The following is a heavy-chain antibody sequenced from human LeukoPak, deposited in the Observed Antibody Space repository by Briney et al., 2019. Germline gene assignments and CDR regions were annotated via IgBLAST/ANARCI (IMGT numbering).Heavy chain of an antibody. Sequence: GGSLRLSCAASGFTFSSFAMAWVRQAPGRGLEWVAVIGHGGYDIHYADSVKGRFTISRDNSKNIQYLQMSSLRVDDTAVYYCAKYCGGDCFRNFDSWGQGALVTVSS. V-gene: IGHV3-23*01. J-gene: IGHJ4*02. CDR1: GFTFSSFA. CDR2: IGHGGYDI. CDR3: AKYCGGDCFRNFDS. D-gene: IGHD2-21*01.